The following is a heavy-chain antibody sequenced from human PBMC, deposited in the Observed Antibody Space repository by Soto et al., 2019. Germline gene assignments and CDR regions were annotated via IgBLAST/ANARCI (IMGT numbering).Heavy chain of an antibody. CDR3: STRAYDTNGYYRFDP. Sequence: ETLSLTCAFYGASFSGHSWTWIRQSPGKGLEWIGDINHSGRVNYSPSLKSRVTISLDTSKNQFSLTLSAVTAADTAMYYCSTRAYDTNGYYRFDPWGQGTLVTVSS. V-gene: IGHV4-34*01. D-gene: IGHD3-22*01. J-gene: IGHJ5*01. CDR2: INHSGRV. CDR1: GASFSGHS.